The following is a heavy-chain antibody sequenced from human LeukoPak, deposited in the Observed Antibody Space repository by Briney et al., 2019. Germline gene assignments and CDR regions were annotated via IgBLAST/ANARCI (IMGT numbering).Heavy chain of an antibody. J-gene: IGHJ5*02. CDR3: ARHHITMVRGVIIPPWFDP. V-gene: IGHV6-1*01. CDR2: TYYRSKWYN. CDR1: GDSVSSNSAA. D-gene: IGHD3-10*01. Sequence: SQTLSLTCAISGDSVSSNSAAWNWIRQSPSRGLEWLGRTYYRSKWYNDYAVSVKSRITINPDTSKNQFSLQLNFVTPEDTAVYYCARHHITMVRGVIIPPWFDPWGQGTLLTVSS.